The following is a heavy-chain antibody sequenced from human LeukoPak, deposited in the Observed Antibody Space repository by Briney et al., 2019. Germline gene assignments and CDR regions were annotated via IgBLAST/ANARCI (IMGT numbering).Heavy chain of an antibody. V-gene: IGHV3-7*01. Sequence: PGGSLRLSCVASGFPFGSYWLSWVRQAPGKGLEWVANIKKDGTEKYYVDSVRGRFTVSKDNAKNSLHLVMSSLTAEDTAVYYCAIYGYGPFDSFGYYGWGQGTLVTVSS. CDR1: GFPFGSYW. J-gene: IGHJ4*02. CDR3: AIYGYGPFDSFGYYG. D-gene: IGHD3-22*01. CDR2: IKKDGTEK.